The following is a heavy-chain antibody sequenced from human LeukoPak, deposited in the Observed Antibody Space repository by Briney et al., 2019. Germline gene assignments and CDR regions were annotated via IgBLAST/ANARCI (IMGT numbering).Heavy chain of an antibody. CDR1: GYTFTDYY. D-gene: IGHD6-19*01. CDR2: INPNSGGT. CDR3: ARDKWLVPYYYYYMDV. J-gene: IGHJ6*03. V-gene: IGHV1-2*02. Sequence: EASVKVSCKASGYTFTDYYMHWVRQAPGQGLEWMGWINPNSGGTNYAQKFQGRVTMTRDASINTAYMELSRLRSDDTAVYYCARDKWLVPYYYYYMDVWGKGTTVTVSS.